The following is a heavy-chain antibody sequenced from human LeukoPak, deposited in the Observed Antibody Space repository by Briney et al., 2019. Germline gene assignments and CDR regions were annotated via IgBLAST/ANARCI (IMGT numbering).Heavy chain of an antibody. V-gene: IGHV4-61*02. Sequence: PSETLSLTCTVSGGSISSGNYYWSWIRQPAGKGLEWIGRICSSGSTNYNPSLKSRVTISEDTSKNQFSLKLTSVTAADTAVYYCARDLFTSSWYRWFDPWGQGTLVTVSS. CDR2: ICSSGST. CDR1: GGSISSGNYY. D-gene: IGHD6-13*01. J-gene: IGHJ5*02. CDR3: ARDLFTSSWYRWFDP.